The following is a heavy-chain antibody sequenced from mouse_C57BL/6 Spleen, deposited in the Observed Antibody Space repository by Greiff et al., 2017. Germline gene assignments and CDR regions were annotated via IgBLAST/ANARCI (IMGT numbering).Heavy chain of an antibody. CDR3: ARMEGDY. V-gene: IGHV1-42*01. CDR2: INPSTGGT. CDR1: GYSFTGYY. Sequence: VQLQQSGPELVKPGASVKLSCKASGYSFTGYYMNWVKQSPEKSLEWIGEINPSTGGTTYNQKFKAKATLTVDKSSSTAYMQLKSLTSEDSAVYYCARMEGDYWGQGTSVTVSS. J-gene: IGHJ4*01.